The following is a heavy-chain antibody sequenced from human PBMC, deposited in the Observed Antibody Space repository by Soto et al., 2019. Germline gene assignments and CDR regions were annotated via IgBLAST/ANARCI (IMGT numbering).Heavy chain of an antibody. D-gene: IGHD3-10*01. Sequence: QVQLQESGPGLVKPSQTLSLTCTVSGGSISSGGYYWSWIRQHPGKGLEWIGYIYYSGSTYYNPSLKGRSTIFVRTSKNQFSLKLSSVTAADTAVYYCARVFGFGGMDVWGQGTTVTVSS. CDR2: IYYSGST. V-gene: IGHV4-31*03. CDR1: GGSISSGGYY. J-gene: IGHJ6*02. CDR3: ARVFGFGGMDV.